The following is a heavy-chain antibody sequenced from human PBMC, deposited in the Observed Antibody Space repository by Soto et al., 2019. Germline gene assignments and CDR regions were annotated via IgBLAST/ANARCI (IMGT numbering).Heavy chain of an antibody. CDR1: VYTFTSYY. CDR2: INPSGGST. J-gene: IGHJ6*02. Sequence: GXSVKVSWEASVYTFTSYYMNWVRQAPGQGLEWMGIINPSGGSTSYAQKFQGRVTMTRDTSTSTVYMELSSLRSEDTAVHYCARDYYDSSGISSSGMDAWGQGTTVTVSS. V-gene: IGHV1-46*01. D-gene: IGHD3-22*01. CDR3: ARDYYDSSGISSSGMDA.